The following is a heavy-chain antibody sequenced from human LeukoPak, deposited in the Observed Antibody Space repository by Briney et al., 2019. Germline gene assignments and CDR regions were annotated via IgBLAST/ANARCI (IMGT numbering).Heavy chain of an antibody. CDR3: ARDPVGAFDI. CDR2: IYNSGST. J-gene: IGHJ3*02. CDR1: GGSISTYY. D-gene: IGHD1-26*01. Sequence: PSETLSLTCTVSGGSISTYYWSWIRQPPGKGLEWIGYIYNSGSTNYNPSLQSRVTISVDTSKNQFSLKLSSVTAADTAVYYCARDPVGAFDIWGQGTMVTVSS. V-gene: IGHV4-59*01.